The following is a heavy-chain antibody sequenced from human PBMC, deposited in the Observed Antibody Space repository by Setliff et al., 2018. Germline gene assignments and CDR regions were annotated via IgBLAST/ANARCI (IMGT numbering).Heavy chain of an antibody. CDR1: GYTFAESI. V-gene: IGHV1-18*04. Sequence: ASVKVSCKASGYTFAESIVSWVRQAPGQGLEWVGWIGVYTGHTSFAQKFEDRVSMSTDKSTNMAYMELRGLRSDDTAVYYCLRLVRYCSRTTCQRTPGEEVWGQGTLVTVSS. CDR3: LRLVRYCSRTTCQRTPGEEV. CDR2: IGVYTGHT. D-gene: IGHD2-8*01. J-gene: IGHJ4*02.